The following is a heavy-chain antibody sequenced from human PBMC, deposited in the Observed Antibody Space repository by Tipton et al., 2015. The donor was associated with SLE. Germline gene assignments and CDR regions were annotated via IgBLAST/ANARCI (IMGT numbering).Heavy chain of an antibody. CDR3: ARHRGYDYYGSGSNRPFDV. CDR2: IYQRGST. D-gene: IGHD3-10*01. CDR1: GYSISSGFY. Sequence: PSLTCTVSGYSISSGFYWAWIRQPPGKGLEWIGFIYQRGSTYYTRGSTYYDPSLKSRVTISVDTSKNQFSLKLSSVTAADTAVYYCARHRGYDYYGSGSNRPFDVWGQGTMVTVSS. J-gene: IGHJ3*01. V-gene: IGHV4-38-2*02.